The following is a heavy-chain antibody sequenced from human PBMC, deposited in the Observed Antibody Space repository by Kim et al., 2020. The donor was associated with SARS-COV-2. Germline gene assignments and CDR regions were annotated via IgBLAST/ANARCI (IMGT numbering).Heavy chain of an antibody. Sequence: PAYAQGFTGRFVFSLDTSVSTAYLQISSLKAEDTAVYYCARVGLPDAFDIWGQGTMVTVSS. CDR3: ARVGLPDAFDI. J-gene: IGHJ3*02. D-gene: IGHD4-17*01. V-gene: IGHV7-4-1*02. CDR2: P.